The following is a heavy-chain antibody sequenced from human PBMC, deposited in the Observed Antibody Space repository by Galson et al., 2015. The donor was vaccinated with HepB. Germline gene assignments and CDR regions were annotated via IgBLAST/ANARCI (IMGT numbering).Heavy chain of an antibody. V-gene: IGHV3-73*01. CDR1: GFTFSGSA. D-gene: IGHD6-13*01. Sequence: SLRLSCAASGFTFSGSAMHWVRQASGKGLEWVGRIGSKAHNYATAYVASVKGRFTISRDDSKSTAYLQMNSLKTADTAVYYCTRLGDLSGYSSKWGQGTLVTVSS. CDR3: TRLGDLSGYSSK. J-gene: IGHJ4*02. CDR2: IGSKAHNYAT.